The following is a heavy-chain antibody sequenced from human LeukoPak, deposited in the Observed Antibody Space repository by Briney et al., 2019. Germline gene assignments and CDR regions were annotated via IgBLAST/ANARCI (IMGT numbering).Heavy chain of an antibody. CDR1: GGSSSGYY. CDR3: ARSEGDY. CDR2: INHSGST. J-gene: IGHJ4*02. Sequence: PSETLSLTCAVYGGSSSGYYWSWIRQPPGKGLEWIGEINHSGSTNYNPSLKSRVTISVDTSKNQFSLKLSSVTAADTAVYYCARSEGDYWGQGTLVTVSS. V-gene: IGHV4-34*01.